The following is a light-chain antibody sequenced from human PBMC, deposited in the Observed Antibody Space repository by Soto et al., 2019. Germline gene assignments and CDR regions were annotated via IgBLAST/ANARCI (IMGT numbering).Light chain of an antibody. V-gene: IGKV2-28*01. J-gene: IGKJ2*01. Sequence: VMTQSPLSLPVTPGEPASISCRSSQSLVYSNGYDYLDWYLQKPGQPPQLLIFVGSNRASGVPDRVSGSGSGTDFTRKSSRVEAEDVGVYYCMQALQTPYTFGQGTKLEIK. CDR1: QSLVYSNGYDY. CDR2: VGS. CDR3: MQALQTPYT.